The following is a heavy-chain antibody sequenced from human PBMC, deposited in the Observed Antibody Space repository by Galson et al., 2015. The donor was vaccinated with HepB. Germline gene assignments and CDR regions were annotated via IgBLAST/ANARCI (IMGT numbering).Heavy chain of an antibody. CDR3: AKHYGNPSGSFDL. Sequence: SLRLSCAASGFTFSTYAMSWVRQAPGEGLEWLSAITGSGGSTYFADSVKGRLTISRDNSKNTVFLQMSSLRAEDTAVYYCAKHYGNPSGSFDLWGRGTLVTVSS. V-gene: IGHV3-23*01. CDR2: ITGSGGST. CDR1: GFTFSTYA. D-gene: IGHD3-10*01. J-gene: IGHJ2*01.